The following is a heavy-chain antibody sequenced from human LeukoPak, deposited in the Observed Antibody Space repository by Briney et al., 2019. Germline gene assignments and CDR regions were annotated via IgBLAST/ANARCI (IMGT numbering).Heavy chain of an antibody. D-gene: IGHD3-22*01. J-gene: IGHJ4*02. CDR2: INWNGGST. V-gene: IGHV3-20*04. CDR1: GFTFDDYG. Sequence: GGSLRLSCAASGFTFDDYGMSWVRQAPGKGLEWVSGINWNGGSTGYADSVKGRFTISRDNAKNSLYLQMNSLRAEDTAVYYCARDYYDSSGYYHWGQGTLVTVSS. CDR3: ARDYYDSSGYYH.